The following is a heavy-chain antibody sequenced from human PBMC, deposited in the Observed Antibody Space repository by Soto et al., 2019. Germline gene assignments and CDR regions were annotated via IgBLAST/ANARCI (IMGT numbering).Heavy chain of an antibody. D-gene: IGHD2-2*01. Sequence: QVQLVQSGAEVKKPGSSVKVSCKASGGTFSSYAISWVRQAPGQGLEWMGGIIPIFGTANYAQKFQGRVTITADESTSTAYMELSSVRSEDTAVYYCARTPCSSTSCETYYYYYYGMDVWGQGTTVTVSS. CDR3: ARTPCSSTSCETYYYYYYGMDV. CDR1: GGTFSSYA. V-gene: IGHV1-69*01. J-gene: IGHJ6*02. CDR2: IIPIFGTA.